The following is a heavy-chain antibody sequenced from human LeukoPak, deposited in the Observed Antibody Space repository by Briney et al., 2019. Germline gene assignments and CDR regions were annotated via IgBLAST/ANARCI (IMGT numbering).Heavy chain of an antibody. CDR2: IIPILGIA. Sequence: SVKVSCKASGYTFTSYGISWVRQAPGQGLEWMGRIIPILGIANYAQKFQGRVTIAADKSTSTAYMELRSLRSDDTAVYYCARDEVVPAALDAFDIWGQGTMVTVSS. D-gene: IGHD2-2*01. V-gene: IGHV1-69*04. CDR1: GYTFTSYG. CDR3: ARDEVVPAALDAFDI. J-gene: IGHJ3*02.